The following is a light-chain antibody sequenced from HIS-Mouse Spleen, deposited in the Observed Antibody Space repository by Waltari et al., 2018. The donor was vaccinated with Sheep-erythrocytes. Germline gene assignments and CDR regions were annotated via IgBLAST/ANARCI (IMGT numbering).Light chain of an antibody. Sequence: SYVLTQPPSVSVAPGKTARITCGGNNIGSKSVHWYQQKPGQAPVLVVYDDSDRPSGVPERCAGSNSGNTATLTISRVEAGDEADYYCQVWDSSSDHPVVFGGGTKLTVL. CDR2: DDS. V-gene: IGLV3-21*03. CDR3: QVWDSSSDHPVV. J-gene: IGLJ2*01. CDR1: NIGSKS.